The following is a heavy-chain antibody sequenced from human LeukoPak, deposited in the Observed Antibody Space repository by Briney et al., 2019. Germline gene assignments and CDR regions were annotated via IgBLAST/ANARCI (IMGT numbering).Heavy chain of an antibody. D-gene: IGHD6-19*01. CDR1: GFTFSNSP. CDR3: AKDSSGSFDY. V-gene: IGHV3-30*02. J-gene: IGHJ4*02. Sequence: PGRSLRLSCAASGFTFSNSPMHWVRQAPGKGLEWVAFIRHDGTNKYYADSVKGQFTISRDNSKNTPYLQMNSLRSEDTALYYCAKDSSGSFDYWGQGTLVTVSS. CDR2: IRHDGTNK.